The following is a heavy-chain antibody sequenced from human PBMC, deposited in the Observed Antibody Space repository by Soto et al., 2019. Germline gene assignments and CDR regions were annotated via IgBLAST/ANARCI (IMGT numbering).Heavy chain of an antibody. CDR2: INPKTGDT. V-gene: IGHV1-2*02. J-gene: IGHJ6*02. CDR1: GYTLTDYY. Sequence: QVQLAQSGAEVKKPGASAKFSCKASGYTLTDYYIHWVRQAPGRGLEWMGWINPKTGDTYSAQNFQGRVNTTRDTSIDTGYMELSRLQSDDTAVYYCARSSGSYSYYGMDVWGQGTTLTVSS. CDR3: ARSSGSYSYYGMDV. D-gene: IGHD1-26*01.